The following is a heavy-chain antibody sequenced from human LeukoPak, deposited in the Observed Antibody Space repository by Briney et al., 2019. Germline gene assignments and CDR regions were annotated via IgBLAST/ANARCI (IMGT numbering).Heavy chain of an antibody. Sequence: SETLSLTCAVYGGSFSGYYWSWIRQPPGKGLEWIGEINHSGSTNYNPSLKSRVTITVDTSKNQFSLKLSSVTAADAAVYYCARYCSGGSCYIEPYYFDYWGQGTLVTVSS. V-gene: IGHV4-34*01. J-gene: IGHJ4*02. CDR2: INHSGST. CDR1: GGSFSGYY. CDR3: ARYCSGGSCYIEPYYFDY. D-gene: IGHD2-15*01.